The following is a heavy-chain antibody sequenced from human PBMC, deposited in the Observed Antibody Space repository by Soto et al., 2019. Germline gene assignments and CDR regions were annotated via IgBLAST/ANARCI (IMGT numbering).Heavy chain of an antibody. J-gene: IGHJ5*02. V-gene: IGHV4-31*03. CDR2: IYYSGST. D-gene: IGHD3-3*01. CDR1: GGSISSGDYY. CDR3: ARWWSGSRQGFDP. Sequence: QVQLQESGPGLVKPSQTLSLTCTVSGGSISSGDYYWSWIRQHPGKGLEWIGYIYYSGSTYYNPSLKGRVTISADTSKNQFSLKLSSVTAADTAVYYCARWWSGSRQGFDPWGQGTLVTVSS.